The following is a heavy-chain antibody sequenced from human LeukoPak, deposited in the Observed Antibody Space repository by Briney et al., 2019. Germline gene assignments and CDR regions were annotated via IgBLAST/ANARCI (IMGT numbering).Heavy chain of an antibody. CDR1: GGTFSSYA. Sequence: EASVKVSCKASGGTFSSYAISWVRQAPGQGLEWMGGIIPIFGTANYAQKFQGRVTITAAESTSTAYMELSSLRSEDTAVYYCARDELAPSCSGGSCYSHYWGQGTLVTVSS. J-gene: IGHJ4*02. D-gene: IGHD2-15*01. V-gene: IGHV1-69*13. CDR3: ARDELAPSCSGGSCYSHY. CDR2: IIPIFGTA.